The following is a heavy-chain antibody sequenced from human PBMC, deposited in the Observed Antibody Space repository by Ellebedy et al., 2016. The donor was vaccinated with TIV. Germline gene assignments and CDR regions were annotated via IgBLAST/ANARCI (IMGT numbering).Heavy chain of an antibody. D-gene: IGHD3-16*01. V-gene: IGHV3-30*04. CDR2: ISPFGRNE. CDR3: ARAGYSISWGGHGLDV. J-gene: IGHJ6*02. Sequence: GESLKISCAASGFTFSHYAIHWVRQAPGKGLDWVAVISPFGRNEYYADSVKGRFTISRDNSKNEVYLQMNSLRTEDTTVYYCARAGYSISWGGHGLDVWGQGTTVTVSS. CDR1: GFTFSHYA.